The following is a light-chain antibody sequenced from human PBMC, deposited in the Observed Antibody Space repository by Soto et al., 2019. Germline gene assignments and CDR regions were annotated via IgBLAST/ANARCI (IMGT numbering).Light chain of an antibody. Sequence: EIVMTQSPATLSVSPGEGATFSCRASQGVSRKLAWYQHKPGQAPRLLISGASTGATGIPARFSGSGSGTEFTLTISSLQSEDCAIYYCQQYHTWPITFGGGTKVDIK. V-gene: IGKV3-15*01. J-gene: IGKJ4*01. CDR3: QQYHTWPIT. CDR1: QGVSRK. CDR2: GAS.